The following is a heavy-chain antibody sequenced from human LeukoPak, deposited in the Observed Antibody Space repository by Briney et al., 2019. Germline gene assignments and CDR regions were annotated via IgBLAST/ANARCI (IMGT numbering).Heavy chain of an antibody. V-gene: IGHV4-30-2*01. CDR1: GGSISSGGYS. Sequence: SETLSLTCAVSGGSISSGGYSCSWIRQPPGRGLEWIGYIYHSGSTYYNPSLKSRVTISVDRSKNQFPLKQSSVTAEDTAVYYCASVVVVAAKGEYFQHWGQGTLVTVSS. J-gene: IGHJ1*01. CDR2: IYHSGST. CDR3: ASVVVVAAKGEYFQH. D-gene: IGHD2-15*01.